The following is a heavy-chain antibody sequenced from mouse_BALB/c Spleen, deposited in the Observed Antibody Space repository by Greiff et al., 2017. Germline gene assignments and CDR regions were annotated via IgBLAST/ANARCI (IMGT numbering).Heavy chain of an antibody. CDR3: ARWDWDGWYFDV. CDR1: GYSITSDYA. V-gene: IGHV3-2*02. CDR2: ISYSGST. J-gene: IGHJ1*01. D-gene: IGHD4-1*01. Sequence: EVQGVESGPGLVKPSQSLSLTCTVTGYSITSDYAWNWIRQFPGNKLEWMGYISYSGSTSYNPSLKSRISITRDTSKNQFFLQLNSVTTEDTATYYCARWDWDGWYFDVWGAGTTVTVSS.